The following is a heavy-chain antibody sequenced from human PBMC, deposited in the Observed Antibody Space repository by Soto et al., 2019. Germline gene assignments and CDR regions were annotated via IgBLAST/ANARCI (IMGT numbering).Heavy chain of an antibody. J-gene: IGHJ4*02. D-gene: IGHD4-17*01. CDR2: MYHSGIT. CDR1: GGSISSSH. V-gene: IGHV4-59*01. Sequence: SETLSLTCTASGGSISSSHWSWIRQPPGKGLEWIGYMYHSGITSSNPSLKSRVTISEDRSKNQLSLKLSSVTDADTAVYFCVRGQNVGEYIPYWGQRMLVPVSS. CDR3: VRGQNVGEYIPY.